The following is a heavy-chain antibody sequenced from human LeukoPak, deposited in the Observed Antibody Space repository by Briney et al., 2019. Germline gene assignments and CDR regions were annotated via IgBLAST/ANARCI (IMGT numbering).Heavy chain of an antibody. CDR3: AREDHSNYDY. V-gene: IGHV3-66*02. Sequence: GGSLRLSCAASEFTVSSNYMSWVRQAPGKGLEWVSIIYSGGGTYYTDSVKGRFTISRDNSKNTLYLQMNSLRVEDTAVYYCAREDHSNYDYWGQGTLVTVSS. D-gene: IGHD4-11*01. CDR1: EFTVSSNY. J-gene: IGHJ4*02. CDR2: IYSGGGT.